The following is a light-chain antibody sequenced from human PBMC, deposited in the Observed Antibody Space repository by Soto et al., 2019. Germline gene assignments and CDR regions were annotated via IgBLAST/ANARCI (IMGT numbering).Light chain of an antibody. CDR1: QSISSW. CDR3: QQYNSYPLT. J-gene: IGKJ4*01. CDR2: DAS. V-gene: IGKV1-5*01. Sequence: ITQSPLSLPVTPGEPASISCRASQSISSWLAWYQQKPGKAPKLLIYDASSLESGVPSRFSGSGSGTEFTLTISSLQPDDFATYYCQQYNSYPLTFGGGTKVDIK.